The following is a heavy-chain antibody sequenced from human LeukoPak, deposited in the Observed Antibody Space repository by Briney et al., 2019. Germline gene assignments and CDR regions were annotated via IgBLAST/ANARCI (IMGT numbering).Heavy chain of an antibody. CDR3: AKERDYRVSTSCDY. V-gene: IGHV3-30*18. CDR1: GFTFSNFG. J-gene: IGHJ4*02. Sequence: GGSLRLSCAASGFTFSNFGMHWVRQAPGKRLEWMAVISYDGKVTYYADSVKGRFTISRDNSKNTLYLQMTSLRGEDTALYYCAKERDYRVSTSCDYWGQGTQVTVSS. CDR2: ISYDGKVT. D-gene: IGHD3-10*01.